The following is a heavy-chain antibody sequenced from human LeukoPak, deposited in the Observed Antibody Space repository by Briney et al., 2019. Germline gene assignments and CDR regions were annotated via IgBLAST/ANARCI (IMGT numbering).Heavy chain of an antibody. Sequence: GGSLRLSCAASVFTFSSYAMHWVRQAPGKGLEWVAAISYDGSNKYYADSVKGRFTISRDNSKNTLYLQMNSLRAEDTAVYYCARDAHRVTTAGNSWFDPWGPGILVTVSS. CDR2: ISYDGSNK. CDR1: VFTFSSYA. V-gene: IGHV3-30-3*01. D-gene: IGHD4-17*01. J-gene: IGHJ5*02. CDR3: ARDAHRVTTAGNSWFDP.